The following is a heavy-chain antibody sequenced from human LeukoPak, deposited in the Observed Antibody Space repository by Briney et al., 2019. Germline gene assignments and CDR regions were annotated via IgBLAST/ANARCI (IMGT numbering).Heavy chain of an antibody. CDR3: ARDRYSSSWFDY. D-gene: IGHD6-13*01. V-gene: IGHV3-74*01. CDR2: INSDGSST. Sequence: PGGSLRLSCAASGFTFSSYWMHWVRQAPGKGLVWVSRINSDGSSTSYADSVKGRFAISRDNAKNTLYLQMNSLRAEDTAVYYCARDRYSSSWFDYWGQGTLVTVSS. J-gene: IGHJ4*02. CDR1: GFTFSSYW.